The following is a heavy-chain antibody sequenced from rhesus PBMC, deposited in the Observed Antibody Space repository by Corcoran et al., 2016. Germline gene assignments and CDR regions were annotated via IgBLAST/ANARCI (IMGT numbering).Heavy chain of an antibody. D-gene: IGHD6S26*01. CDR3: ASSAQQRLVSFDY. Sequence: QLQLQESGPGLVKPSETLSVTCAVSGGSISSSYWSWIRQAPGKGLEWIGYIYGSGSSTNYNPPLKRRVTLSEDTSKNQLSRKLSAVTAADTAVYYCASSAQQRLVSFDYWGQGVLVTVSS. V-gene: IGHV4-169*02. CDR1: GGSISSSY. CDR2: IYGSGSST. J-gene: IGHJ4*01.